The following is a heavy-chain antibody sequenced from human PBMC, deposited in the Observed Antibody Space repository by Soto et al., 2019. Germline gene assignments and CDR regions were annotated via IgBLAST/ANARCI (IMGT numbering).Heavy chain of an antibody. J-gene: IGHJ4*02. CDR2: ISAYNGNT. D-gene: IGHD3-10*01. CDR1: GYTFTSYG. Sequence: QVHLVQSGAEVKKPGASVKVSCKACGYTFTSYGISWVRQAPGQGLEWVGWISAYNGNTNSAQRLQGRVTMTTDTSTSTAYMDLRSLRSDDTAVYYCARDDYGSGSYYNWGQGTLVTVSS. CDR3: ARDDYGSGSYYN. V-gene: IGHV1-18*01.